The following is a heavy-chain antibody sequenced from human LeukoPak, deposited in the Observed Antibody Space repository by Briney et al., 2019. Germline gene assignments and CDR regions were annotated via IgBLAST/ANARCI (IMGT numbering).Heavy chain of an antibody. Sequence: GASVKVSCKASGYTFTSYSISWVRQAPGQGLEWMGWISTYNGNTNFAQKLQDRVTMTTDTSTSTAYMELRSLRSDDTAVYYCARDPTVTTLDYWGQGTLVTVSS. D-gene: IGHD4-17*01. V-gene: IGHV1-18*01. CDR1: GYTFTSYS. J-gene: IGHJ4*02. CDR3: ARDPTVTTLDY. CDR2: ISTYNGNT.